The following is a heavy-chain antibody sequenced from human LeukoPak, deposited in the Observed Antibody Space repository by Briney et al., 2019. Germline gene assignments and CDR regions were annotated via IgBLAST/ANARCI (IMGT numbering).Heavy chain of an antibody. D-gene: IGHD5-18*01. Sequence: SETLSLTCIVSGVSISSYYWTWIRQPAGKGLEWIGRIYTSGSTKSNPSLKSRVTISVDTSKNQFSLNLSSVTAADTAVYYCARAPRGYSYAYDYWGQGTLVTVSS. J-gene: IGHJ4*02. V-gene: IGHV4-4*07. CDR3: ARAPRGYSYAYDY. CDR2: IYTSGST. CDR1: GVSISSYY.